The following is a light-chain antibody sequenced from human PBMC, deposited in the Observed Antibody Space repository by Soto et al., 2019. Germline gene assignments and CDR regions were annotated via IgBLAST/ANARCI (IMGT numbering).Light chain of an antibody. CDR3: SSYTSSSTLGHVI. Sequence: QSALTQPASVSGSPGQSITISCTGTSSDVGAYIFVSWYQHHPGKAPTLMIYDVSNRPSGVSHRSSGSKSGNTASLTISGLQAEDEADYYCSSYTSSSTLGHVIFGGGTQLTVL. V-gene: IGLV2-14*03. CDR2: DVS. J-gene: IGLJ2*01. CDR1: SSDVGAYIF.